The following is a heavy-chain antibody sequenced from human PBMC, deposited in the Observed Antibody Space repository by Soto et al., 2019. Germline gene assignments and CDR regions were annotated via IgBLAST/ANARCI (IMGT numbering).Heavy chain of an antibody. Sequence: ASVKVSCKASGGTFSSYAISWVRQAPGQGLEWMGGIIPIFGTANYAQKFQGRVTITADESTSTAYMELSSLRSEDTAVYYCARLLEEPVVVVAAIPPRQNYYFDYWGQGTLVTVSS. D-gene: IGHD2-15*01. CDR3: ARLLEEPVVVVAAIPPRQNYYFDY. CDR1: GGTFSSYA. V-gene: IGHV1-69*13. J-gene: IGHJ4*02. CDR2: IIPIFGTA.